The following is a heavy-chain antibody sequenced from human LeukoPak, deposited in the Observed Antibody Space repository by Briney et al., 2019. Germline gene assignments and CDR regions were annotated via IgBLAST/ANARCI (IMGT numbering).Heavy chain of an antibody. V-gene: IGHV3-74*01. D-gene: IGHD1-1*01. J-gene: IGHJ3*01. CDR3: ARGSHNWNDDQPSDV. CDR2: INRDASTS. Sequence: PGGSLRLSCVASEPTFSNYWRHWLRQTPGNGLEWISRINRDASTSYYAGSVKGRFTISRDNAKNTLYLQMNSLRAEDTAIYYCARGSHNWNDDQPSDVWGQGTMVTVSS. CDR1: EPTFSNYW.